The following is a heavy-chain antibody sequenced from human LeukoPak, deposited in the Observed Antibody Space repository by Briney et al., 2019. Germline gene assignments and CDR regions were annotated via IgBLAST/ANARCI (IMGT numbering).Heavy chain of an antibody. CDR3: ARQEYCSGGSCYTWFDP. Sequence: GESLKISCKGSGYSINNYWIGWVRQMPGKGLEWMGIIYPADSDIRYSPSFQGQVTISADKSISTAYLQWSSLKASDTAMYYCARQEYCSGGSCYTWFDPWGQGTLVAVSS. V-gene: IGHV5-51*01. J-gene: IGHJ5*02. CDR1: GYSINNYW. CDR2: IYPADSDI. D-gene: IGHD2-15*01.